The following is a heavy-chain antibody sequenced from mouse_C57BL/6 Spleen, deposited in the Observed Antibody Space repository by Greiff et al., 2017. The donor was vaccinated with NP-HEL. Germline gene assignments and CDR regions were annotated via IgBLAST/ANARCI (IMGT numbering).Heavy chain of an antibody. CDR1: GFTFSSYA. Sequence: VKLQESGGGLVKPGGSLKLSCAASGFTFSSYAMSWVRQTPEKRLEWVATISDGGSYTYYPDNVKGRFTISRDNAKNNLYLQMSHLKSEDTAMYYCARDSAHYYGSSYDYWGQGTTLTVSS. V-gene: IGHV5-4*01. CDR2: ISDGGSYT. J-gene: IGHJ2*01. CDR3: ARDSAHYYGSSYDY. D-gene: IGHD1-1*01.